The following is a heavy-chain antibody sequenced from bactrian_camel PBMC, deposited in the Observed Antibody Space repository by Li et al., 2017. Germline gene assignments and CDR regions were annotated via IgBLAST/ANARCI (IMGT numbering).Heavy chain of an antibody. Sequence: HVQLVESGGGSVQAGGSLRLSCATSSYNHGSNLGWFRQAPGKEREGVACLFPAAGDSTHYADSVKGRFTVSKDNAKNTVYLQMDSLKPEDTGKYFCTAVYGLNCRGSASWGYGTQVTVSS. CDR2: LFPAAGDST. CDR1: SYNHGSN. V-gene: IGHV3S53*01. J-gene: IGHJ4*01. D-gene: IGHD5*01.